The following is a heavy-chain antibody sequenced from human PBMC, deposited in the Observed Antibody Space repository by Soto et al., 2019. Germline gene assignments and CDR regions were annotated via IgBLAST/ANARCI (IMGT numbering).Heavy chain of an antibody. D-gene: IGHD1-26*01. CDR1: GFTFSSYG. V-gene: IGHV3-30*18. J-gene: IGHJ4*02. CDR2: ISYDGSNT. Sequence: QVQLVESGGGVVQPGRSLRLSCVASGFTFSSYGMHWVRQAPGKGLEWVAIISYDGSNTYYADSVKGRFTISRDNSKNTLYLQMNSLRAEDTSVYYCAKEGGLSGSYYISSFYYFDYWGQGTLVTVSS. CDR3: AKEGGLSGSYYISSFYYFDY.